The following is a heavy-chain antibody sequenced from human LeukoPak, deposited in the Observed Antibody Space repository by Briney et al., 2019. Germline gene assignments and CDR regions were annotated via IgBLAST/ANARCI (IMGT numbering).Heavy chain of an antibody. D-gene: IGHD3-3*01. CDR2: IIPILGIA. CDR1: GGTFSSYA. J-gene: IGHJ5*02. CDR3: ARDSYYDFWSGYYTGPWFDP. V-gene: IGHV1-69*04. Sequence: GASVKVSCKASGGTFSSYAISWVRQAPGQGLEWMGRIIPILGIANYAQKLQGRVTMTTDTSTSTAYMELRSLRSDDTAVYYCARDSYYDFWSGYYTGPWFDPWGQGTLVTVSS.